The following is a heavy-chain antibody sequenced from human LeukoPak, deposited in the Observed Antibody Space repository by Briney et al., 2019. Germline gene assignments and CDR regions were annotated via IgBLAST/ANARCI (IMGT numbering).Heavy chain of an antibody. CDR1: GYSISSSYY. J-gene: IGHJ4*02. V-gene: IGHV4-38-2*02. Sequence: SETLSLTCTVSGYSISSSYYWGWIRQPPGKGLEWIGSIYHSGSTYYNPSLKSRVTISVDTSKNQFSLKLSSVTAADTAVYYCARTSIAAAGTGFDYWGQGTLVTVSS. D-gene: IGHD6-13*01. CDR2: IYHSGST. CDR3: ARTSIAAAGTGFDY.